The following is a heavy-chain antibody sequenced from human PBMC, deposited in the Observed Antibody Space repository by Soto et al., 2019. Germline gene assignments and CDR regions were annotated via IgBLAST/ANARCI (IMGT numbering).Heavy chain of an antibody. CDR1: GGSISSYY. CDR2: IYYSGST. CDR3: ARAGRGGSRENWFDP. V-gene: IGHV4-59*01. J-gene: IGHJ5*02. D-gene: IGHD2-15*01. Sequence: QVQLQESGPGLVKPSETLSLTCTVSGGSISSYYWSWIRQPPGKGLEWIGYIYYSGSTNYNPSLKSRVTISVDTSKNQFSLKLSSVTAADTAVYYCARAGRGGSRENWFDPWGQGTLVTVSS.